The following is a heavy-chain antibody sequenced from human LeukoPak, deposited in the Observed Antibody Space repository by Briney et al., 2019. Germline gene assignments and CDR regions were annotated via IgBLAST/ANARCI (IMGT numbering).Heavy chain of an antibody. J-gene: IGHJ6*02. V-gene: IGHV3-21*01. Sequence: GGSLRLSCAASGFTFSSYSMNWVRQAPGKGLEWVSSISSSSSYIYYADSVKGRFTISRDNAKNSLYLQMNSLRAEDTAVYYCARDEHGDYGMDVWGQGTTVTVSS. CDR1: GFTFSSYS. D-gene: IGHD4-17*01. CDR3: ARDEHGDYGMDV. CDR2: ISSSSSYI.